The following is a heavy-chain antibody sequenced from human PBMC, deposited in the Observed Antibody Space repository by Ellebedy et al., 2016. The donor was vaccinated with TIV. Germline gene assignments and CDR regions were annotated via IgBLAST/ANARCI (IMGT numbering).Heavy chain of an antibody. D-gene: IGHD1-14*01. Sequence: AASVKVSCKASGYTFTSYYMHWVRLAPGQGLEWMGIINTSGGRTTYAQKFQGRVTMTRDTSTSTVYMELSSLRSEDTAVYYCARGRLGTDAFDIWGQGTMVTVSS. CDR3: ARGRLGTDAFDI. CDR1: GYTFTSYY. J-gene: IGHJ3*02. V-gene: IGHV1-46*01. CDR2: INTSGGRT.